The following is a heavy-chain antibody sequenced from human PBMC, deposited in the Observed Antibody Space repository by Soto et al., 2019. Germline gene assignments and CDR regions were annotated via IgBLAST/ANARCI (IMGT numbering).Heavy chain of an antibody. CDR1: GGSISSSSYY. CDR2: IYYSGST. Sequence: SETLSLTCTVSGGSISSSSYYWGWIRQPPGKGLEWIGSIYYSGSTYYNPSLKSRVTISVDTSKNQFSLKLSSVTAADTAVYYCARQGGYSSSWYVFGYYYYGMDVWGQGTTVTVSS. V-gene: IGHV4-39*01. D-gene: IGHD6-13*01. CDR3: ARQGGYSSSWYVFGYYYYGMDV. J-gene: IGHJ6*02.